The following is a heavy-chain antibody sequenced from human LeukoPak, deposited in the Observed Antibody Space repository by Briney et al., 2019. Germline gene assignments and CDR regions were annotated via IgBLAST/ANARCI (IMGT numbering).Heavy chain of an antibody. D-gene: IGHD3-10*01. V-gene: IGHV1-69*06. J-gene: IGHJ4*02. Sequence: SVKVSCKASGGTFSSYAISWVRQAPGQGLEWMGGIIPIFGTANYAQKFQGRVTITADKSTSTAYMELSSLRSEDTAVYYCAKDSRKVDLSAGREFHDYWGQGTLVTVSS. CDR3: AKDSRKVDLSAGREFHDY. CDR2: IIPIFGTA. CDR1: GGTFSSYA.